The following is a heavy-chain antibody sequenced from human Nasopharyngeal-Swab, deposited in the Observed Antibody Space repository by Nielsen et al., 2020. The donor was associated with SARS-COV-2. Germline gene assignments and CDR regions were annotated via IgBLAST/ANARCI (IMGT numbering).Heavy chain of an antibody. V-gene: IGHV3-23*01. CDR3: AKHGWESGYYDFWSGYYTGPSGIDY. CDR2: ISGSGGST. J-gene: IGHJ4*02. CDR1: GFTFSSFA. Sequence: ESLKISCAASGFTFSSFAMSWVRQAPGKGLEWVSAISGSGGSTYYADSVKGRFTISRDNSKNTLYLQMNSLRAEDTAVYYCAKHGWESGYYDFWSGYYTGPSGIDYWGQGTLVTVSS. D-gene: IGHD3-3*01.